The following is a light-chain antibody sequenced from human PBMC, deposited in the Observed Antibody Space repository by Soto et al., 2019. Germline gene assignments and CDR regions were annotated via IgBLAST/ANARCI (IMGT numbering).Light chain of an antibody. CDR1: QAIRSTS. CDR2: GGS. V-gene: IGKV3-20*01. Sequence: EIVLTQSPGTLSLSPGEGATLSCRASQAIRSTSLVWYHKKPGQAPRLLMYGGSTRASGFPDRFSGRGFETDFTLTITEVEPEDFAVYYCQHYSDSTWTFGQGTRVEI. J-gene: IGKJ1*01. CDR3: QHYSDSTWT.